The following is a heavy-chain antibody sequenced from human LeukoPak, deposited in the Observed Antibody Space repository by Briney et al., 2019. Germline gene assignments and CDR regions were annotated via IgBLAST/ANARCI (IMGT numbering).Heavy chain of an antibody. CDR3: AKGSGYDTDFDY. CDR1: GFTVSSNY. D-gene: IGHD3-9*01. V-gene: IGHV3-23*01. Sequence: GGSLRLSCASSGFTVSSNYMSWGRQAPGKGLEWGSRISGSGDNTYYADSLRGRFTASRDNSKNTLYLQMNSLRAEDTAIYYCAKGSGYDTDFDYWGQGTLVTVSS. CDR2: ISGSGDNT. J-gene: IGHJ4*02.